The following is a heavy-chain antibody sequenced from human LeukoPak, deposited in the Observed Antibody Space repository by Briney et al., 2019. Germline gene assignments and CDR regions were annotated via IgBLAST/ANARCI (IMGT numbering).Heavy chain of an antibody. Sequence: SETLSLTCAVYGGSFSSYYWNWIRQPPGKGLEWIGYIYSSGSTNYNASLKSRVTISVDTSKHQFSLKLSSVTAADTAVYYCAREGVGATDDAFDIWGQGTMVTVSS. CDR1: GGSFSSYY. J-gene: IGHJ3*02. CDR2: IYSSGST. CDR3: AREGVGATDDAFDI. D-gene: IGHD1-26*01. V-gene: IGHV4-59*13.